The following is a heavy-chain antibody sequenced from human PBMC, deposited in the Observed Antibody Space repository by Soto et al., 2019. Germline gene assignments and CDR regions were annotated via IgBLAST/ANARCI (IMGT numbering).Heavy chain of an antibody. Sequence: GGSLRLSCAAAGFTFSGYAMSWVRQGPVEGLEGVSAISGSGGSTYYADAVKGRFTISRDNSKNTLYLQMNSLRAEDTAVYYCASFIGARYYYGMDVWGPGTTVTAPS. V-gene: IGHV3-23*01. CDR3: ASFIGARYYYGMDV. CDR2: ISGSGGST. D-gene: IGHD6-6*01. CDR1: GFTFSGYA. J-gene: IGHJ6*02.